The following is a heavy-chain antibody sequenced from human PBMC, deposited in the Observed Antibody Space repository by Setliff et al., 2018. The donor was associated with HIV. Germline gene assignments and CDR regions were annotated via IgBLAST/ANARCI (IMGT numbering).Heavy chain of an antibody. J-gene: IGHJ6*02. CDR2: ISHSGTYT. Sequence: PGGSLRLPCAGSGFSFGDHYVAWIRQSPGKGLEWISYISHSGTYTNYADSVKGRFTISRDNAKNPLYMQMNSLRVEDTAVYFCTRKHRPGVGMDLWGQGTTVTVSS. V-gene: IGHV3-11*06. CDR1: GFSFGDHY. CDR3: TRKHRPGVGMDL.